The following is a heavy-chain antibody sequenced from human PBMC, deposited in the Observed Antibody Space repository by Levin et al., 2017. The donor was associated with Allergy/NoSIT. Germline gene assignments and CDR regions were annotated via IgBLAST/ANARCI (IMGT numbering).Heavy chain of an antibody. J-gene: IGHJ3*02. CDR2: IYYSGRT. CDR3: ARHVDSVGSEAFDI. CDR1: GGSISGYY. V-gene: IGHV4-59*08. D-gene: IGHD2-15*01. Sequence: KTSETLSLTCTVSGGSISGYYWSWIRQPPGKGLEWIAFIYYSGRTSYNPSLKSRVTTSIDTSKKQFSLKLTSVTAADTAIYYCARHVDSVGSEAFDIWGQGTMVTASS.